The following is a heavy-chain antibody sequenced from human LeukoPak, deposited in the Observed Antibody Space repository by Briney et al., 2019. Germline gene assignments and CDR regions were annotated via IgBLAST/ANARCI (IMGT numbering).Heavy chain of an antibody. D-gene: IGHD3-16*01. V-gene: IGHV3-23*01. CDR3: TKDLVMIKTTGAFDI. CDR2: ISGSGGST. J-gene: IGHJ3*02. CDR1: GFTFSSYA. Sequence: PGGSLRLSCAASGFTFSSYAMSWVRQAPGKGLEWVSAISGSGGSTYYADSVKGRFTISRDNSKNTLYLQMNSLRAEDTAVYYCTKDLVMIKTTGAFDIWGQGTMVTVSS.